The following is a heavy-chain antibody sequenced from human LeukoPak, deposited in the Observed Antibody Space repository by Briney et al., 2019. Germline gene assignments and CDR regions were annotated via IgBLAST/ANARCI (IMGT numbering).Heavy chain of an antibody. Sequence: PSETLSLTCTVSGGSISSYYWSWIRQPPGKGLEWIGYIYYSGSTNYNPSLKSRATISVDTTKNQFSLKLSSVTAADTAVYYCARFVSDYYDSSGSDYFDYWGQGTLVTVSS. V-gene: IGHV4-59*08. J-gene: IGHJ4*02. CDR3: ARFVSDYYDSSGSDYFDY. D-gene: IGHD3-22*01. CDR2: IYYSGST. CDR1: GGSISSYY.